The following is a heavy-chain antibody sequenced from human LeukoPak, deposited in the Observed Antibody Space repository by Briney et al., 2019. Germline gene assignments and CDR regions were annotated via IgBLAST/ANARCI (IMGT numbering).Heavy chain of an antibody. CDR1: GFTFSDYY. CDR2: ISSSGSTI. CDR3: ASATYGIAAADADY. D-gene: IGHD6-13*01. V-gene: IGHV3-11*01. Sequence: PGGSLRLSCAASGFTFSDYYMSWIRQAPGKGLEWVSYISSSGSTIYYADSVKGRFTISRDNAKNSLYLQMNSLRAEDTAVYYCASATYGIAAADADYWGQGTLVTVSS. J-gene: IGHJ4*02.